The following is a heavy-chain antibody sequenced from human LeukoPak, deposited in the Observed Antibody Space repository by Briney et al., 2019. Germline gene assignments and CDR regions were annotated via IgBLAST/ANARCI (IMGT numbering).Heavy chain of an antibody. CDR3: ARDPTTVNGIDY. CDR1: GFTFSSYS. CDR2: ISSSSTI. Sequence: GGSLRLSCAASGFTFSSYSMNWVRQAPGKGLEWVSYISSSSTIYYADSVKGRFTISRDNAKNSLYLQMNSLRAEDTAVYYCARDPTTVNGIDYWGQGTLVTVSS. D-gene: IGHD4-17*01. J-gene: IGHJ4*02. V-gene: IGHV3-48*01.